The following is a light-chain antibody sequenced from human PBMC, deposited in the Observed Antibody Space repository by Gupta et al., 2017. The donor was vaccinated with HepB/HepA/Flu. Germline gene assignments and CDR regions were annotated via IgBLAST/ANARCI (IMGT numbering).Light chain of an antibody. V-gene: IGKV2-28*01. CDR2: LSS. CDR1: QSLVHSNGNSY. J-gene: IGKJ5*01. CDR3: MQGLQAPVT. Sequence: DTVMTQSPLYLPDTPGESASISCRSSQSLVHSNGNSYLDWYVQKPGQSPQLLIYLSSYRASGVPDRISGSGSGTDFTLTISRVEAEDVGIYYCMQGLQAPVTFGQGTRLDIK.